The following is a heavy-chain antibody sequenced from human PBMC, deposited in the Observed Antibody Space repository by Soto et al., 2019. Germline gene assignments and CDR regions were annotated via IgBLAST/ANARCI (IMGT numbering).Heavy chain of an antibody. Sequence: GGSLRLSCAASGFTFSDYYMSWIRLAPGKGLEWVSYISSSGSTIYYADSVKGRFTISRDNAKNSLYLQMNSLRAEDTAVYYCARVDRPATYAFDIWGQGTMVTVSS. J-gene: IGHJ3*02. CDR2: ISSSGSTI. CDR1: GFTFSDYY. V-gene: IGHV3-11*01. CDR3: ARVDRPATYAFDI. D-gene: IGHD3-22*01.